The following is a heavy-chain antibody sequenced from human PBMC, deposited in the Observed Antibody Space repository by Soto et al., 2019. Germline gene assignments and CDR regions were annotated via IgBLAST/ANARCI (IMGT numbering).Heavy chain of an antibody. CDR2: ISGSGGST. J-gene: IGHJ6*02. CDR1: GFTFSSYA. D-gene: IGHD3-3*01. CDR3: AKNLGVVIIYYYGMGV. Sequence: PGGSLRLSCAASGFTFSSYAMSWVRQAPGKGLEWVSAISGSGGSTYYADSVKGRFTISRDNSKNTLYLQMNSLRAEDTAVYYCAKNLGVVIIYYYGMGVWGQGTTVTVSS. V-gene: IGHV3-23*01.